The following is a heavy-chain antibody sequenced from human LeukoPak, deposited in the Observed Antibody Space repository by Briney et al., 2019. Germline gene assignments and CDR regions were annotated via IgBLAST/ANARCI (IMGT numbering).Heavy chain of an antibody. CDR3: ATDLAAAGTNDAFDI. V-gene: IGHV1-2*02. CDR2: INPNSGGT. D-gene: IGHD6-13*01. Sequence: GASVKVSCKASGYTFTGYYMHWVRQAPGQGLEWMGWINPNSGGTNYPQKFQGRVTMTRDTSISTAYMELSSLRSEDTAVYYCATDLAAAGTNDAFDIWGQGTMVTVSS. CDR1: GYTFTGYY. J-gene: IGHJ3*02.